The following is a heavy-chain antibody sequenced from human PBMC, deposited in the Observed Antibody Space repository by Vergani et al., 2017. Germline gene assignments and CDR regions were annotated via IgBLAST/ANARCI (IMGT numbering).Heavy chain of an antibody. V-gene: IGHV1-69-2*01. CDR3: ARLVYCSSTSCYSRPWGDYYYMDV. J-gene: IGHJ6*03. D-gene: IGHD2-2*01. CDR2: VEPEDGET. CDR1: GGTFSSYA. Sequence: VQLVQSGAEVKKPGSSVKVSCKASGGTFSSYAISWVRQAPGKGLEWMGLVEPEDGETIYAEKFQGRVTITADTSTDTAYMELSSLRSEDTAVYYCARLVYCSSTSCYSRPWGDYYYMDVWGKGTTVTVSS.